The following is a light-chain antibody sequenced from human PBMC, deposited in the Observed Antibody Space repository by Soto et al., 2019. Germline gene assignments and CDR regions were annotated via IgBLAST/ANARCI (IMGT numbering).Light chain of an antibody. CDR3: QKYRTAPLP. Sequence: GDRVTITCRASQGIAKDLAWYQQRPGKVPKLLIHTASTLQSGVPSRFSGSGSGTDFTLTIDSLQPEDVATYYCQKYRTAPLPFGGGTKVAIK. V-gene: IGKV1-27*01. CDR1: QGIAKD. CDR2: TAS. J-gene: IGKJ4*01.